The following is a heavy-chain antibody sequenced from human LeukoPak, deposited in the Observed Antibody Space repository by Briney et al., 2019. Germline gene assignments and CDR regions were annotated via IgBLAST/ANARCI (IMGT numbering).Heavy chain of an antibody. J-gene: IGHJ4*02. CDR3: ARVGDSSGYYLDY. CDR1: GGTFSSYA. Sequence: SVEVPCKASGGTFSSYAISWVRQAPGQGLEWMGGIIPIFGTANYAQKFQGRVTITADESTSTAYMELSSLRSEDTAVYYCARVGDSSGYYLDYWGQGTLVTVSS. CDR2: IIPIFGTA. D-gene: IGHD3-22*01. V-gene: IGHV1-69*01.